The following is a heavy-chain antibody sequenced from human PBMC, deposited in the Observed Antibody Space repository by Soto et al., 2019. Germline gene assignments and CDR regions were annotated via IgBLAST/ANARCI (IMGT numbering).Heavy chain of an antibody. CDR2: INPSGGST. CDR3: AVGASPLRKSRVGFDY. J-gene: IGHJ4*02. D-gene: IGHD3-16*01. V-gene: IGHV1-46*03. Sequence: ASVKVSCKASGYTFTSYYMHWVRQAPGQGLEWMGIINPSGGSTSYAQKFQGRVTMTRDTSTSTVYMELSSLRSEDTAVYYCAVGASPLRKSRVGFDYWGQGTLVTVSS. CDR1: GYTFTSYY.